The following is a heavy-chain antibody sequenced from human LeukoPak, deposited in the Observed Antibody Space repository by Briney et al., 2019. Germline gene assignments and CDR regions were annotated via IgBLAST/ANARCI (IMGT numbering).Heavy chain of an antibody. V-gene: IGHV4-34*01. D-gene: IGHD7-27*01. CDR1: GGSFSGYS. CDR2: IIHSGST. Sequence: PSETLSLTCAVNGGSFSGYSWSWIRQSPGKGLEWIADIIHSGSTNYNPSLKSRVTISLDTSRNQFSLKLTSVTAADTAVYYCARGQTELGTAYYYYMDVWGKGTTLTVSS. J-gene: IGHJ6*03. CDR3: ARGQTELGTAYYYYMDV.